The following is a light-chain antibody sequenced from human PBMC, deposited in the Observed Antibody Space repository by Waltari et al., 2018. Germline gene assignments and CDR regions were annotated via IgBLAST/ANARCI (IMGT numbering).Light chain of an antibody. J-gene: IGLJ3*02. CDR3: QTGGHGTWV. V-gene: IGLV4-69*01. CDR1: SGHSTTI. CDR2: VNRDGSH. Sequence: QLVLTQSPSASASLGASVKLTCTLSSGHSTTIIAWLQQQPEKGPRYLMNVNRDGSHNKGVGIPDRFSGSSSGAERYLTISSLQSEDEADYYCQTGGHGTWVFGGGTRLTVL.